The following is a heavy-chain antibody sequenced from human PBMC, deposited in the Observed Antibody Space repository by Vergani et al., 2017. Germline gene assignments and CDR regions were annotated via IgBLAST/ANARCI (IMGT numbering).Heavy chain of an antibody. V-gene: IGHV3-30*13. CDR1: GFTVSSNY. J-gene: IGHJ4*02. Sequence: VQLVESGGGLIQPGGSLRLSCAASGFTVSSNYMSWVRQAPGKGLEWVAVISNDGSNKYFADSVKGRFIISRDNSRNMLYLQMNSLRGEDTAVYYCARDVAHRWEPEYYFDYWGQGTLVTVSS. D-gene: IGHD1-26*01. CDR3: ARDVAHRWEPEYYFDY. CDR2: ISNDGSNK.